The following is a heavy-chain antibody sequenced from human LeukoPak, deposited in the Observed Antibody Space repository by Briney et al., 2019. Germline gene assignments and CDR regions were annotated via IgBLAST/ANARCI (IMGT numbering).Heavy chain of an antibody. J-gene: IGHJ3*02. CDR3: ARVQRSGGAFDI. Sequence: GGSLRLSCAASGFTFSSYSMNWVRQAPGKGLEWVSSISSSSSYIYYADSVKGRFTISRDNAENSLYLQMNSLRAEDTAVYYCARVQRSGGAFDIWGQGTMVTVSS. CDR1: GFTFSSYS. D-gene: IGHD5-24*01. CDR2: ISSSSSYI. V-gene: IGHV3-21*01.